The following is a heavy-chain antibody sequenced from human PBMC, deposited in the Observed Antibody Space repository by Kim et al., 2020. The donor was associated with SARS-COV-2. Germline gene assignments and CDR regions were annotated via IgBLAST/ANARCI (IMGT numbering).Heavy chain of an antibody. D-gene: IGHD2-21*02. CDR1: HGSVSSRGYY. CDR2: IDYRGST. V-gene: IGHV4-39*07. J-gene: IGHJ4*01. Sequence: SETLSLTCAVSHGSVSSRGYYWGWIRQAPGKGLEWIGSIDYRGSTFYNPSLKRRLTISIDTSQNPFSLTLNSVTVAATAVYFFAREVEDSAIHHFDFWG. CDR3: AREVEDSAIHHFDF.